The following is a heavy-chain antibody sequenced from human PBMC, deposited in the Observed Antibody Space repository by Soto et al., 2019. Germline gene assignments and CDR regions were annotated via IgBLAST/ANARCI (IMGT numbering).Heavy chain of an antibody. CDR3: ARFVVAVIAFGYQYYGMDA. J-gene: IGHJ6*02. Sequence: QVQLLQSGAEVKRSGTSVKVSCKAAAGTFRRYAMSWVRQAPGQGLEWMEGIIPMFGTPNYAQNFKGRLTITADESTRTAYMELSSLRSEDTAVYYCARFVVAVIAFGYQYYGMDAWGQGTTVTVS. V-gene: IGHV1-69*01. CDR2: IIPMFGTP. CDR1: AGTFRRYA. D-gene: IGHD2-21*01.